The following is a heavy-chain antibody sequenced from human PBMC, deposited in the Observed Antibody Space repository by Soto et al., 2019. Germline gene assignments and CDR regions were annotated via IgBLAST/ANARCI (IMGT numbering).Heavy chain of an antibody. Sequence: GGSLRLSCAASGFTFSSYAMSWVRQAPGKGLEWVSAISGSGSSTYYADSVKGRFSISRDNSKNTLYLQMSSLRAEDTAVYYCAKDARVDYGDYVPNPHWFDPWGQGTLVTVSS. CDR2: ISGSGSST. V-gene: IGHV3-23*01. CDR3: AKDARVDYGDYVPNPHWFDP. J-gene: IGHJ5*02. CDR1: GFTFSSYA. D-gene: IGHD4-17*01.